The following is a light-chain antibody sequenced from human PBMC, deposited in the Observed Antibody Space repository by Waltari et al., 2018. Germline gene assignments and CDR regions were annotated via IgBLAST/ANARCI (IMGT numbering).Light chain of an antibody. J-gene: IGKJ1*01. V-gene: IGKV2D-29*02. CDR2: EVS. CDR3: MQNIQLPT. CDR1: QSLLHSDGRAR. Sequence: IVMTQAPLSLSVTPGPPASMSCKSSQSLLHSDGRARLYWYVQKPGQSPQLLIHEVSNRFSGGTDRFSGSGSGTDFTLKISRVEAEDVGFYFCMQNIQLPTFGQGTKVEIE.